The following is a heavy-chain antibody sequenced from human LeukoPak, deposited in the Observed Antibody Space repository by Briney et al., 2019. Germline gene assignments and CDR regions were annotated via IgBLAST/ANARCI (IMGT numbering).Heavy chain of an antibody. D-gene: IGHD2-8*01. J-gene: IGHJ5*02. Sequence: SETLSLTCTVSGGSISSYYLSWIRQPPGKGLEWIGYIYYSGSTNYNPSLQSRLTISLDTSKNQFSLNLSSVPAADTAVYYCAREGDKYANWFDTWGQGTLVTVSS. CDR3: AREGDKYANWFDT. CDR2: IYYSGST. CDR1: GGSISSYY. V-gene: IGHV4-59*01.